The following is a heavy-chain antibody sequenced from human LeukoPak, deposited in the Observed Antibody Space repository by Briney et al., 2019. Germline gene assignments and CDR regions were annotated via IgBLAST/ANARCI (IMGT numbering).Heavy chain of an antibody. J-gene: IGHJ4*02. V-gene: IGHV3-21*01. Sequence: GGSLRLSCAASGFTFSSYSMNWVRQAPGKGLEWVSSISSSSSYIYYADSVKGRFTISRDNAKNSLYLQMNSLRAEDTAVYYCAREYSSREYYDYWGQGTLVTVSS. D-gene: IGHD6-13*01. CDR3: AREYSSREYYDY. CDR1: GFTFSSYS. CDR2: ISSSSSYI.